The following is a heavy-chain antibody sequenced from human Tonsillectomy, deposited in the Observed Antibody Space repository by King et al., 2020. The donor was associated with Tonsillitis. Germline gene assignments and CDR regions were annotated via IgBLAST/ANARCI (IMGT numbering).Heavy chain of an antibody. Sequence: VQLVESGGGVVQPGRSLRLSCAASGFTFSRYAMDWVRQAPGKGLEGVAVISYDGSNKYYADSVKGRFTISRANSKNTLYLQMNSLRAEDTAVYYCARDLYSAFDIWGQGTKVTVSS. J-gene: IGHJ3*02. V-gene: IGHV3-30-3*01. CDR3: ARDLYSAFDI. D-gene: IGHD1-26*01. CDR2: ISYDGSNK. CDR1: GFTFSRYA.